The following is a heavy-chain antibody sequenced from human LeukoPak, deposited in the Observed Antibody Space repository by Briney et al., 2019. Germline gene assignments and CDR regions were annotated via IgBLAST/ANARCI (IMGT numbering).Heavy chain of an antibody. D-gene: IGHD1-26*01. CDR3: VRGVGGDSRFDP. CDR1: GFTFSSHS. V-gene: IGHV3-48*04. CDR2: IGSGSGSI. J-gene: IGHJ5*02. Sequence: PGGSLRLSCAASGFTFSSHSMIWVRQAPGKGLEWVSYIGSGSGSIYYADSVKGRFTISRDNAKNTLYLQMNSLKAEDTAVYHCVRGVGGDSRFDPWGRGTLVTVSS.